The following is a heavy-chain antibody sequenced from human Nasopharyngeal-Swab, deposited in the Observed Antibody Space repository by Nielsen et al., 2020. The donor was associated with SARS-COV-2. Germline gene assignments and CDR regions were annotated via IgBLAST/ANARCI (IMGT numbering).Heavy chain of an antibody. V-gene: IGHV3-7*01. Sequence: VRQAPGKGLGWVANIKQDGSEKYYEDSVKGRFTISRDNAKNSLYLQMNSLRVEDTAVYYCARRTFSSTSLIDCWGQGTLVTVSS. CDR2: IKQDGSEK. J-gene: IGHJ4*02. D-gene: IGHD2-2*01. CDR3: ARRTFSSTSLIDC.